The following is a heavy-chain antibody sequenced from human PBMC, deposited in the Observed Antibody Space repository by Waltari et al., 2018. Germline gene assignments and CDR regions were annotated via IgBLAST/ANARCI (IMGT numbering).Heavy chain of an antibody. CDR2: INPNSGGT. V-gene: IGHV1-2*02. D-gene: IGHD1-26*01. CDR3: ARQLLVRPNWFDP. J-gene: IGHJ5*02. CDR1: GYTFTGYY. Sequence: QVQLVQSGAEVKKPGASVKVSCKASGYTFTGYYMHWVRQAPGQGLEWMGWINPNSGGTDCAQKLQGRGTMTRDTSISTAYMGLSRLRSEDTAVYCCARQLLVRPNWFDPWGQGTLVTVSS.